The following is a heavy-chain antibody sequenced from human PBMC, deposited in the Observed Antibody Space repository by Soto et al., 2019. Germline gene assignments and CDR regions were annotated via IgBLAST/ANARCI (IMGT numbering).Heavy chain of an antibody. Sequence: GGSLRLSCAASGFTFSSYSMNWVRQAPGKGLEWVSSISSSSYIYYADSVKGRFTISRDNAKNSLYLQMNSLRAEDTAVYYCARESNVVGSSGYWGQGTLVTVSS. CDR1: GFTFSSYS. D-gene: IGHD2-2*01. J-gene: IGHJ4*02. CDR3: ARESNVVGSSGY. CDR2: ISSSSYI. V-gene: IGHV3-21*01.